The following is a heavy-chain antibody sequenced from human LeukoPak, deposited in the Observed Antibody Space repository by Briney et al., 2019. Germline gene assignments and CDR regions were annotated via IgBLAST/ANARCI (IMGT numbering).Heavy chain of an antibody. D-gene: IGHD3-10*01. CDR2: ISAYNGNT. CDR3: ARAPAYYYGSGSYYHWFDP. J-gene: IGHJ5*02. V-gene: IGHV1-18*01. CDR1: GYTFTSYG. Sequence: GASVKVSCKASGYTFTSYGISWVRQAPGQGLEWMGWISAYNGNTNYAQKLQGRVTMTTDTSTSTAYMELRSLRSDDTAVYYCARAPAYYYGSGSYYHWFDPWGQGTLVTVSS.